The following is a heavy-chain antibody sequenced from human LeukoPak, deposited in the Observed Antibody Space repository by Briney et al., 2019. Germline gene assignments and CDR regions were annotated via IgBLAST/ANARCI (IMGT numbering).Heavy chain of an antibody. D-gene: IGHD3-22*01. CDR1: GYTLTELS. CDR3: ARVGHYYDSSGYSPFDY. CDR2: FDPEDGET. V-gene: IGHV1-24*01. Sequence: ASVKVSCKVSGYTLTELSMHWVRQAPGKGLEWMGGFDPEDGETIYAQKFQGRVTMTEDTSTDTAYMELSSLRSEDTAVYYCARVGHYYDSSGYSPFDYWGQGTLVTVSS. J-gene: IGHJ4*02.